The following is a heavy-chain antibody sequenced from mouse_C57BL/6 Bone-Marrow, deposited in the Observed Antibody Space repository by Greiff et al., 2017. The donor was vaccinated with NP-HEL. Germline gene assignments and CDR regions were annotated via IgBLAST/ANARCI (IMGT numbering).Heavy chain of an antibody. J-gene: IGHJ2*01. D-gene: IGHD1-1*01. V-gene: IGHV1-72*01. Sequence: QVQLQQPGAELVKPGASVKLSCKASGYTFTSYWMNWVKQRPGRGLEWIGRIDPNSGGTKYNEKFKSKATLTVDKPSSTAYMQLSSLTSEDSAVYYCAREGGIATVVAHFDYWGQGTTLTVSS. CDR3: AREGGIATVVAHFDY. CDR2: IDPNSGGT. CDR1: GYTFTSYW.